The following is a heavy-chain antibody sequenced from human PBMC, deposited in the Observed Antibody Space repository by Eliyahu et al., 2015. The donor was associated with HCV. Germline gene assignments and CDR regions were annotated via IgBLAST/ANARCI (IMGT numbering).Heavy chain of an antibody. Sequence: QVQLQESGPGLVTPSETLSLTCTVSGGSIKNTFWSWVRQPAGKGLEWIGRIYSSGSPNYNPSLKSRVTMSVDASKNQFSLKLTAVTAADTAVYYCVGGDYCTNALCFGNFGPWGRGILLTVSS. CDR1: GGSIKNTF. CDR2: IYSSGSP. D-gene: IGHD2-8*01. V-gene: IGHV4-4*07. J-gene: IGHJ5*02. CDR3: VGGDYCTNALCFGNFGP.